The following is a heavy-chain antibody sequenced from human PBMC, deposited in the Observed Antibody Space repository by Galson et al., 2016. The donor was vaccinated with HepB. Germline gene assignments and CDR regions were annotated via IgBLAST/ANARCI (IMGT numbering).Heavy chain of an antibody. CDR1: GFTFSNAW. V-gene: IGHV3-15*01. J-gene: IGHJ3*02. CDR3: TVGYCSGGRFCYDDASHI. CDR2: IKSKTDGGTT. Sequence: RLSCAASGFTFSNAWMTWVRQAPGQGLECIGRIKSKTDGGTTDYAAPVKGRFTISRDDSQNTVYLEMTSLKTEDTALYYCTVGYCSGGRFCYDDASHIWGHGTMVTVSS. D-gene: IGHD2-15*01.